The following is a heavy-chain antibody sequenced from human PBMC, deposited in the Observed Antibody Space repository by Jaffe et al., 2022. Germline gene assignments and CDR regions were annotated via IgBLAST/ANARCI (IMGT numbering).Heavy chain of an antibody. D-gene: IGHD5-12*01. V-gene: IGHV5-51*01. CDR2: IYPGDSDT. J-gene: IGHJ4*02. CDR1: GYSFTSYW. Sequence: EVQLVQSGAEVKKPGESLKISCKGSGYSFTSYWIGWVRQMPGKGLEWMGIIYPGDSDTRYSPSFQGQVTISADKSISTAYLQWSSLKASDTAMYYCVRHEAIVATIGPAGGDYWGQGTLVTVSS. CDR3: VRHEAIVATIGPAGGDY.